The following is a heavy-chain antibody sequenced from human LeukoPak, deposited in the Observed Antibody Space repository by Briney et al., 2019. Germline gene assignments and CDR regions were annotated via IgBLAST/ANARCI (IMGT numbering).Heavy chain of an antibody. Sequence: SETLSLTCTVSGYSISSGYYWGWIRQPPGKGLEWIGSIYHSESTYYNPSLKSRVTISVDTSKNQFSLKLSSVTAADTAVYYCASDVYSSSSRDQNWFDPWGQGTLVTVSS. J-gene: IGHJ5*02. CDR1: GYSISSGYY. CDR2: IYHSEST. D-gene: IGHD6-6*01. V-gene: IGHV4-38-2*02. CDR3: ASDVYSSSSRDQNWFDP.